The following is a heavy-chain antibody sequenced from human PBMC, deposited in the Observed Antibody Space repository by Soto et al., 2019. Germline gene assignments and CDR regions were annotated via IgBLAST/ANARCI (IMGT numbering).Heavy chain of an antibody. Sequence: LRLSCTASGFIFDRYSMNWVRQAPGKGLEWVSSISGNSSHIYFADSLKGRFTISRDNAKNSLYLQMDSLRADDTAVYYCARLTVTGAFDFWGQGTLVTVSS. D-gene: IGHD4-17*01. V-gene: IGHV3-21*01. CDR3: ARLTVTGAFDF. CDR1: GFIFDRYS. CDR2: ISGNSSHI. J-gene: IGHJ4*02.